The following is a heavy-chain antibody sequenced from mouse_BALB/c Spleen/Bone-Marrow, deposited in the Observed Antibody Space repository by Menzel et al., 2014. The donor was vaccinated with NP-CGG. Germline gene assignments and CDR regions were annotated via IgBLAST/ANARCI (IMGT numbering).Heavy chain of an antibody. CDR2: INPSNGGT. V-gene: IGHV1S81*02. J-gene: IGHJ2*01. CDR3: TRYGNYYFDY. Sequence: QVQLKESGAELVRPGALVKLSCKASGYTFTSYYMCWVKQRPGQGLEWIGEINPSNGGTNFNEKFKSKATLTVDKSSSTAYRQLSSLTSEDSAVYYCTRYGNYYFDYWGQGTTLTVSS. D-gene: IGHD2-1*01. CDR1: GYTFTSYY.